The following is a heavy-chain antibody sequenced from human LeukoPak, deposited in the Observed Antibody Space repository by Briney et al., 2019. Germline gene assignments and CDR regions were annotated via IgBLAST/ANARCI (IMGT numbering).Heavy chain of an antibody. D-gene: IGHD3-10*01. J-gene: IGHJ6*04. CDR2: IYPGDSDT. V-gene: IGHV5-51*01. CDR3: ARGRYYGSGSYLKYGMDV. CDR1: GYSFTSYW. Sequence: GESLKISCKGSGYSFTSYWIGWVRQMPGKGLEWMGIIYPGDSDTRYSPSFQGQVTISADKSISTAYLQWSSPKASDTAMYYCARGRYYGSGSYLKYGMDVWGKGTTVTVSS.